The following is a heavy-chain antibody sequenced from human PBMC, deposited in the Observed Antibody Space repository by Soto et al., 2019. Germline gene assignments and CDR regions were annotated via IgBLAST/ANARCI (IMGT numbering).Heavy chain of an antibody. V-gene: IGHV3-23*01. CDR3: AKTSRIQLWATYYYSYGMDV. CDR2: SSGSGGST. CDR1: GFTFSSYA. D-gene: IGHD5-18*01. Sequence: EVQLLESGGGLVQPGGSLRLSCAASGFTFSSYAMSWVRQAPGKGLEWVSASSGSGGSTYYADSVKGRFTISRDNSKNTLYLQMNSLRAEDTAVYYCAKTSRIQLWATYYYSYGMDVWGQGPTVTVSS. J-gene: IGHJ6*02.